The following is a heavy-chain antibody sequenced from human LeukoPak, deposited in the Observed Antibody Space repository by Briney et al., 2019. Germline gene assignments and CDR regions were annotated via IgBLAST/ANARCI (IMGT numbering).Heavy chain of an antibody. CDR3: ARRGDCGGDCYHQPRHWYLDL. CDR2: IYYSGST. Sequence: PSETLSLTCTVSGGSISSGDYYWSWIRQPPGKALEWIGFIYYSGSTYYNPSLESRITISVDTSKNQFSLKLTSVTAADTAVYYCARRGDCGGDCYHQPRHWYLDLWGRGTLVTVSS. J-gene: IGHJ2*01. D-gene: IGHD2-21*02. CDR1: GGSISSGDYY. V-gene: IGHV4-30-4*01.